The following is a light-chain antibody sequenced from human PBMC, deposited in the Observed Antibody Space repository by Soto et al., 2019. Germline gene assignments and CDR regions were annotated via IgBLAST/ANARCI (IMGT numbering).Light chain of an antibody. CDR1: SSNIGSNP. CDR2: SNN. J-gene: IGLJ2*01. V-gene: IGLV1-44*01. Sequence: QSVLTQPPSASGTPGQRVTISCSGSSSNIGSNPVNWYQQLPGTAPKLVIYSNNQRPSWVPDRFSGSKSGTSASRAISGLQSEDGADYYCVAWDDSLNGYVVFGGGTKLTVL. CDR3: VAWDDSLNGYVV.